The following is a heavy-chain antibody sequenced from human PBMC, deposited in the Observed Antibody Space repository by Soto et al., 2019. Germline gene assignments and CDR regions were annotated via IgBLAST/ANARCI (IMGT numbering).Heavy chain of an antibody. V-gene: IGHV4-31*03. D-gene: IGHD2-8*01. CDR2: IYYSGST. J-gene: IGHJ5*02. CDR3: ARLYCTNGVCYQGTWFDP. Sequence: QVQLQESGPGLVKPSQTLSLTCTVSGGSISSGGYYWSWIRQHPGKGLEWIGYIYYSGSTYYNPSLKSRVTISVDTSKNQFSLKLSSVTAADTAVYYCARLYCTNGVCYQGTWFDPWGQGPLVTVSS. CDR1: GGSISSGGYY.